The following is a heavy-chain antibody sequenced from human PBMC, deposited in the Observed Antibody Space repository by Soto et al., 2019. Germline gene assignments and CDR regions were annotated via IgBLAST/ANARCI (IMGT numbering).Heavy chain of an antibody. CDR2: IYYSGST. CDR1: GGSISSSSYY. D-gene: IGHD6-6*01. CDR3: ARRGIAARRYFDD. Sequence: QLQLQESGPGLVQPSETLSLTCTVSGGSISSSSYYWGWIRQPPGKGLEWIGSIYYSGSTYYNPSLKSRVTISVDTSKNQASLKLSSVTAADTAVYYCARRGIAARRYFDDWGQGTLVTVSS. J-gene: IGHJ4*02. V-gene: IGHV4-39*01.